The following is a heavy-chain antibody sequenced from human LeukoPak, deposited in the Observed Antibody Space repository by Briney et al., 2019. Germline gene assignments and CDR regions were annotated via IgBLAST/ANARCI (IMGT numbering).Heavy chain of an antibody. CDR1: GFTFSSYA. Sequence: GASLRRSCAASGFTFSSYAMSWVRQAPGKGLEWVSAISGSGGSTYYADSVKGRFTISRDNSKNTLYLQMNSLRAEDTAVYYCAKDRDCSGGSCYSDYWGQGTLVTVSS. J-gene: IGHJ4*02. CDR2: ISGSGGST. D-gene: IGHD2-15*01. CDR3: AKDRDCSGGSCYSDY. V-gene: IGHV3-23*01.